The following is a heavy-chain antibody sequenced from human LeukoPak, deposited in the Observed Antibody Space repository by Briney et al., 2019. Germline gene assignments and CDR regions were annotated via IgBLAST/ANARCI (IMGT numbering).Heavy chain of an antibody. CDR2: IYQRGTT. CDR1: GGPISSGGYS. Sequence: PSETLSLTCAVSGGPISSGGYSWSWIRQPSGKALEWIGYIYQRGTTYYNPSLKSRVTMSIDTSNNQFSLRLSSVTAADTGIYDCVRSITGAAGPAPFEQWGQGTLVTVSS. CDR3: VRSITGAAGPAPFEQ. D-gene: IGHD6-13*01. J-gene: IGHJ4*02. V-gene: IGHV4-30-2*01.